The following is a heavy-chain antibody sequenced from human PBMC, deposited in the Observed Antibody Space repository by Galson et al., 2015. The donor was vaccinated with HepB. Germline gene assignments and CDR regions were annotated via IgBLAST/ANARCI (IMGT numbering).Heavy chain of an antibody. J-gene: IGHJ4*02. CDR1: GYTFTTNG. D-gene: IGHD4/OR15-4a*01. V-gene: IGHV1-18*04. CDR3: ARDRDYRFDY. CDR2: ISANSGNT. Sequence: SVKVSCKASGYTFTTNGISWVRQAPGQGLEWMGWISANSGNTKYAQNLQGRVTLTRDTSTSTAYLELRSLRSADTSAYYCARDRDYRFDYCGQGTLVTVSS.